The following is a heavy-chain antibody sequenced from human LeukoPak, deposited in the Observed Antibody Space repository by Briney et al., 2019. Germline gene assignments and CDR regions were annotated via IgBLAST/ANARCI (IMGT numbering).Heavy chain of an antibody. CDR2: IYSGGST. Sequence: PGGSLRLSCAASGFIFDDYGMSWVRQAPGKGLEWVSVIYSGGSTYYADSVKGRFTISRDNSKNTLYLQMNSLRAEDTAVYYCARGLRYSTGWYYFDYWGQGTLVTVSS. V-gene: IGHV3-66*01. D-gene: IGHD6-19*01. CDR1: GFIFDDYG. J-gene: IGHJ4*02. CDR3: ARGLRYSTGWYYFDY.